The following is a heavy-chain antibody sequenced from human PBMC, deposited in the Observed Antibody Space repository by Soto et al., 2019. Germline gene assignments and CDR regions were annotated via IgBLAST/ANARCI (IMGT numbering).Heavy chain of an antibody. Sequence: QVTLKESGSVLVKPTETLTLTCTVSGFSLSNARMGVSWIRQPPGKALEWLAHIFSNDEKSYSTSLKSRLTISKDTSKSQVVLTMTNMDPVDTATYYCARIRTQQSLTPLPHFFDYWGQGTLVTVSS. D-gene: IGHD6-13*01. V-gene: IGHV2-26*01. CDR3: ARIRTQQSLTPLPHFFDY. J-gene: IGHJ4*02. CDR1: GFSLSNARMG. CDR2: IFSNDEK.